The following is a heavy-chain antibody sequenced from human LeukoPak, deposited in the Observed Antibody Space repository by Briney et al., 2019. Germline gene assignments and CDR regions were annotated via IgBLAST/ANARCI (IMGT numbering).Heavy chain of an antibody. Sequence: GASVKVSCKASGYTFTGYYMHWVRQAPGQGREWMGWINPNSGGTNYAQKFQGRVTMTRDTSISTAYMELSRLRSDDTAVYYCARGYCSGGSCYLVFDYWGQGTLVTVSS. CDR3: ARGYCSGGSCYLVFDY. CDR2: INPNSGGT. D-gene: IGHD2-15*01. J-gene: IGHJ4*02. V-gene: IGHV1-2*02. CDR1: GYTFTGYY.